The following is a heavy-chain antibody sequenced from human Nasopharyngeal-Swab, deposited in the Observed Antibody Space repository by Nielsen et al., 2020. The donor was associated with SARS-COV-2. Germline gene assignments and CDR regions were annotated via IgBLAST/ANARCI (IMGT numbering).Heavy chain of an antibody. V-gene: IGHV3-48*02. D-gene: IGHD6-13*01. CDR3: ASDPIDRIAADGNYYYYGMDV. J-gene: IGHJ6*02. CDR2: ISSSSSTI. Sequence: GESLKISCAASGFTFSSYSMNWVRQAPGKGLEWVSYISSSSSTIYYADSVKGRFTISRDNAKNSLYLQMNSLRDEDTAVYYCASDPIDRIAADGNYYYYGMDVWGQGTTVTVSS. CDR1: GFTFSSYS.